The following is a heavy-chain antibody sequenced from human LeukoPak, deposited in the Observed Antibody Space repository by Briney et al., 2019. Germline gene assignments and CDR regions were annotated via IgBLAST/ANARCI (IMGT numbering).Heavy chain of an antibody. CDR3: ARGGDTMVRGVPN. CDR2: IIPIFGTT. D-gene: IGHD3-10*01. J-gene: IGHJ4*02. V-gene: IGHV1-69*06. CDR1: GGTFNSYA. Sequence: ASVKVSCKASGGTFNSYAISWVRQAPGQGLEWMGGIIPIFGTTNYARKFRGRVTLTADKSTSTAYMELSSLRSEDTAVYYCARGGDTMVRGVPNWGQGTLVTVSS.